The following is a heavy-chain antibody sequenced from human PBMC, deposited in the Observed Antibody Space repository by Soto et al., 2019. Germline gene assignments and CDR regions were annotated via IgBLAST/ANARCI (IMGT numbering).Heavy chain of an antibody. CDR3: ARGGYGRDYPHFDY. CDR2: IIPIFGTA. J-gene: IGHJ4*02. V-gene: IGHV1-69*06. Sequence: GASVKFSCKASGGTFSSYAISWVRQAPGQGLEWMGGIIPIFGTANYAQKFQGRVTITADKATSTAYMELSSLRAEDTAVYYCARGGYGRDYPHFDYWGQGTLGTVSS. CDR1: GGTFSSYA. D-gene: IGHD4-17*01.